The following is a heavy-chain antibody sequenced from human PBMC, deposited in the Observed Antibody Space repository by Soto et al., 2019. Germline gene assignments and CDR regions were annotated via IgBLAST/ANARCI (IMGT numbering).Heavy chain of an antibody. CDR3: ARDLGYYYDSSGHFDY. CDR2: IYYSGST. CDR1: GGSFSGYY. V-gene: IGHV4-59*01. J-gene: IGHJ4*02. D-gene: IGHD3-22*01. Sequence: SETLSLTCAVYGGSFSGYYWSWIRQPPGRGLEWIGYIYYSGSTNYNPSLKSRVTISVDTSKNQFSLKLSSVTAADTAVYYCARDLGYYYDSSGHFDYWGQGTLVTVSS.